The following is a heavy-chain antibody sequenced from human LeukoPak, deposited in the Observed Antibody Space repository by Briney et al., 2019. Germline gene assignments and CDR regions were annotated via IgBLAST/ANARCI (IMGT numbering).Heavy chain of an antibody. CDR3: AKAIIREGYYFDY. J-gene: IGHJ4*02. CDR1: GFTFSNHG. CDR2: ISPSGDIK. V-gene: IGHV3-23*01. Sequence: PGGSLRLSCAASGFTFSNHGMNWVRQAPGKGLEWVSGISPSGDIKYYADSVKGRFTISRDNSKKTLYLEVSSLTGEDTAVYYCAKAIIREGYYFDYWGQGTLVTVSS.